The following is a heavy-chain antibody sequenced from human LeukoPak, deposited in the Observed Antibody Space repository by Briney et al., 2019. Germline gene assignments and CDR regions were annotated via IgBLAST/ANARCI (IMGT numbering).Heavy chain of an antibody. J-gene: IGHJ5*02. D-gene: IGHD3-3*01. CDR3: ARGFRITIFGVVIQDNWFDP. Sequence: APVKVSCKASGYTFTSYDINWVRQATGQGLEWMGWMNPNSGNTGYAQKFQGRVTMTRNTSISTAYMELSSLRSEDTAVYYCARGFRITIFGVVIQDNWFDPWGQGTLVTVSS. CDR2: MNPNSGNT. CDR1: GYTFTSYD. V-gene: IGHV1-8*01.